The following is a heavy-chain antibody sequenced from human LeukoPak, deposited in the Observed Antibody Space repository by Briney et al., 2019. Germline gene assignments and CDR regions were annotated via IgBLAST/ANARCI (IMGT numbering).Heavy chain of an antibody. V-gene: IGHV1-18*01. Sequence: ASVKVSCKASGYAFTNFGITWVRQAPGQGLEWLGWISTFNGNTNYAQILQDRVTMTTDTSRNTAYLEVRSLSSDDTAVYYCARRHLIGNGYLDRWGQGTLVTVSS. CDR3: ARRHLIGNGYLDR. CDR2: ISTFNGNT. D-gene: IGHD4-23*01. CDR1: GYAFTNFG. J-gene: IGHJ4*02.